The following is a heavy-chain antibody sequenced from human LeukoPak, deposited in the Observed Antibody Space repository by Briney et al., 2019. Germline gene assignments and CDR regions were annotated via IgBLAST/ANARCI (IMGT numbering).Heavy chain of an antibody. CDR3: AASIDYYGSGSYRDY. V-gene: IGHV1-46*01. CDR2: VNPSGDST. D-gene: IGHD3-10*01. CDR1: GYTFIRYY. Sequence: GAAVKVSCKASGYTFIRYYIHWVRQAPGQGLEWMGIVNPSGDSTNYAQKFQGRVTMTRDTSTSTVYMELSSLRSEDTAVYYCAASIDYYGSGSYRDYWGQGTLVTVSS. J-gene: IGHJ4*02.